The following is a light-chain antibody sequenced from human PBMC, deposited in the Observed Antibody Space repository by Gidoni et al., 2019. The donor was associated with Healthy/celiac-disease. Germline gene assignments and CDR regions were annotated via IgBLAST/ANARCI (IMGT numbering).Light chain of an antibody. CDR1: QGISSY. CDR2: AAS. CDR3: QHLNSYPLT. J-gene: IGKJ5*01. Sequence: DIQLTQAPSFLSASVGDRVTITCRASQGISSYLAWYQQKPGKAPKLLIYAASTLHSGVPSRFSGSGSETEFTLTISSLQPEDFATYYCQHLNSYPLTFGQGTRLEIK. V-gene: IGKV1-9*01.